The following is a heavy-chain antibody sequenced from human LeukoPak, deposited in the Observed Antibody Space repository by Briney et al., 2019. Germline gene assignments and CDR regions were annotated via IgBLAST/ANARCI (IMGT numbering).Heavy chain of an antibody. D-gene: IGHD2-15*01. CDR2: IVVGSGNT. CDR3: AVAPCSGGSCHPFDY. J-gene: IGHJ4*02. CDR1: GFTFTSSA. V-gene: IGHV1-58*02. Sequence: SVKVSCKASGFTFTSSAMQWVRQARGQRLEWIGWIVVGSGNTNYAQKFQETVTITRDMSTSTAYMELSSLRSEDTAVYYCAVAPCSGGSCHPFDYWGQGTLVTVSS.